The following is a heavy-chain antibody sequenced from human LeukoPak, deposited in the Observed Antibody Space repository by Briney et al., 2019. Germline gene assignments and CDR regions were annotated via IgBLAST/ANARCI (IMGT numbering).Heavy chain of an antibody. CDR1: GYTFTSYY. D-gene: IGHD3-22*01. CDR3: ASRIKNYHDSSGPEYYFDY. V-gene: IGHV1-46*01. CDR2: INPSGGST. J-gene: IGHJ4*02. Sequence: GASVKVSCKASGYTFTSYYMHWVRQAPGQGLEWMGIINPSGGSTSYAQKFQGRVTMTRDTSTSTVYMELSSLRSEDTAVYYCASRIKNYHDSSGPEYYFDYWGQGTLVTVSS.